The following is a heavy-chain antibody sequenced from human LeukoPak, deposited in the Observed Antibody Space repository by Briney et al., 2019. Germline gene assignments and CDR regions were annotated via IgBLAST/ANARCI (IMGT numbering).Heavy chain of an antibody. CDR3: ARESRFVVPAAMSFEDY. Sequence: QPGESLRLSCAASGFTFSNYWMSWVRQASGKGLEWVANIKPDGSQKYYVDSLKGRFTISRDNAKNSLYLQMNSLRAEDTAVYYCARESRFVVPAAMSFEDYWGQGTLVTVSS. D-gene: IGHD2-2*01. CDR2: IKPDGSQK. CDR1: GFTFSNYW. J-gene: IGHJ4*02. V-gene: IGHV3-7*01.